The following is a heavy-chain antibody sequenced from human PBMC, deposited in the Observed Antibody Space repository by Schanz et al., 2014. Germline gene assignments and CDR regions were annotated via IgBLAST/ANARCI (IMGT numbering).Heavy chain of an antibody. Sequence: EVPLLESGGGLVQPGGSLRLSCTVSGFTVNNYAMNWVRQAPGKGLEWVSGLSASGGHTYYADSVKGRFIISRDNSKNTLYLQVNSLRAEDTAVYYCAKHVRSLTGNDYWGQGTLVTVSS. CDR3: AKHVRSLTGNDY. V-gene: IGHV3-23*01. CDR1: GFTVNNYA. D-gene: IGHD3-9*01. CDR2: LSASGGHT. J-gene: IGHJ4*02.